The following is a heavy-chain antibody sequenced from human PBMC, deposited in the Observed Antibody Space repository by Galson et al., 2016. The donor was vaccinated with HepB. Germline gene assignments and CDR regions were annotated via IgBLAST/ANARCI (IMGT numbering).Heavy chain of an antibody. CDR1: GFTFSNYG. V-gene: IGHV3-23*01. D-gene: IGHD5-12*01. CDR3: ATKTGLSAYGGDFQH. J-gene: IGHJ1*01. CDR2: ISGGGGGTT. Sequence: SLRLSCAASGFTFSNYGMTWVRQAPGKGLEWVSVISGGGGGTTFYADSVTGRVTISRDNSKNTLYLQMNGLRAEDTAVYYCATKTGLSAYGGDFQHWGQGTLVTVSS.